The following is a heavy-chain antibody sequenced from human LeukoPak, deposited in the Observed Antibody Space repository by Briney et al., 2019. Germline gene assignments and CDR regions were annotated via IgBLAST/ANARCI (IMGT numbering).Heavy chain of an antibody. Sequence: PSETLSLTCTVSGGSISSGGYYWSWIRQHPGKGLEWIGYIYYSGSTYYNPSLKSRVTISVDTSKKQFSLKLSSVTAADTAVYYCARVRTSAGMDVWGQGTTVTVSS. J-gene: IGHJ6*02. CDR1: GGSISSGGYY. D-gene: IGHD4-23*01. V-gene: IGHV4-31*03. CDR3: ARVRTSAGMDV. CDR2: IYYSGST.